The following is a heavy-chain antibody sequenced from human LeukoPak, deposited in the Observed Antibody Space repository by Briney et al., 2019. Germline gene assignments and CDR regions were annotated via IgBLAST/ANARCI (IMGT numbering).Heavy chain of an antibody. CDR3: ARLYCSSSSCLENY. Sequence: PGGSLRLSGAASGFTFSSYWMHWVRQAPGKGLVWVSRINSDGGTTGYADSVKGRFTISRDNAKNTLYLQMNSLRAEDTAVYYCARLYCSSSSCLENYWGQGTLVTVSS. CDR2: INSDGGTT. J-gene: IGHJ4*02. D-gene: IGHD2-2*01. V-gene: IGHV3-74*01. CDR1: GFTFSSYW.